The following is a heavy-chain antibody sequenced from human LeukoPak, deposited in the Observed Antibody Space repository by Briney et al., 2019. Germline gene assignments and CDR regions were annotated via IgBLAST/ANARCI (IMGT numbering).Heavy chain of an antibody. V-gene: IGHV3-21*01. D-gene: IGHD6-13*01. CDR2: ISSSSSYI. CDR3: ARLNRYSSSWYWSSDYYYGMDV. Sequence: PGGSLRLSGAASGFTFSSYSMNWVRQAPGKGLEWVSSISSSSSYIYYADSVKGRFTISRDNAKNSLYLQMNSLRAEDTAVYYCARLNRYSSSWYWSSDYYYGMDVWGQGTTVTVSS. J-gene: IGHJ6*02. CDR1: GFTFSSYS.